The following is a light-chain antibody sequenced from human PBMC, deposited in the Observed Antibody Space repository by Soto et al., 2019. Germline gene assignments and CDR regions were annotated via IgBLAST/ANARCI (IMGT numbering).Light chain of an antibody. CDR3: QQYNNWPPYT. Sequence: EIVMTQSPDTLSVSPGERTALSCRASQSVSTNLAWYQQRPGQPPRLLIYGASTRATGIPARFSATGSGTDFTLNISSLQSEDSEVYYCQQYNNWPPYTFGQGTKLEIK. J-gene: IGKJ2*01. CDR1: QSVSTN. V-gene: IGKV3-15*01. CDR2: GAS.